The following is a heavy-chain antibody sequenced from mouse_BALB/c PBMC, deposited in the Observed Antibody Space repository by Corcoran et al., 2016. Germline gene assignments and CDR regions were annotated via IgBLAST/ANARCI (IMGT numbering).Heavy chain of an antibody. V-gene: IGHV1S53*03. CDR2: ISPGNGDI. Sequence: QVQLQQSDTELVKPGASVKISCKASGYTFTDHAIHWVKQRPEQGLEWSGYISPGNGDIKYNEHFKGKATLTADKSSSTFYRQLNSLTSEDFAVYFCKRSEESLFDYWGQGTTLTVSS. CDR1: GYTFTDHA. J-gene: IGHJ2*01. CDR3: KRSEESLFDY.